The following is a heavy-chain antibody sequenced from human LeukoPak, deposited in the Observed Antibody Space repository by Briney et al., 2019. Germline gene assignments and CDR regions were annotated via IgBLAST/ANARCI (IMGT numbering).Heavy chain of an antibody. CDR2: IYYSGST. V-gene: IGHV4-39*07. J-gene: IGHJ4*02. D-gene: IGHD5-12*01. CDR3: ARDGYSGSEGFDY. CDR1: GRSISSSSYY. Sequence: PSETMSLTCTVSGRSISSSSYYWGWIRQPPGKGLEWIGSIYYSGSTYYNPSLKSRVTISVDTSKNQFSLKLSSVTAADTAVYYCARDGYSGSEGFDYWGQGTLVTVSS.